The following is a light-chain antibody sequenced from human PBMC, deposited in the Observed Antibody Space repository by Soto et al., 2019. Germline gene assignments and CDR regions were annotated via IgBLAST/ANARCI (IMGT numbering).Light chain of an antibody. CDR3: QQRSNWPPLIS. V-gene: IGKV3-15*01. CDR2: GAS. Sequence: EIVLTQSPGTLSLSPGERATLSCRASHRVSSYLAWYQQRPGQAPRLLIYGASTRATGIPARFSGSGSGTEFTLTISSLQSEDLGVYYCQQRSNWPPLISFGQGTRLEI. J-gene: IGKJ5*01. CDR1: HRVSSY.